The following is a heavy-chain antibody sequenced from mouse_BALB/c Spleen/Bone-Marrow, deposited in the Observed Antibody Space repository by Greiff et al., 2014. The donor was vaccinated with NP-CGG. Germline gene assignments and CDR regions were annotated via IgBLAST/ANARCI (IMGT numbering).Heavy chain of an antibody. J-gene: IGHJ2*02. CDR2: IHPNCGNT. CDR3: ERNHRFAYYFDY. CDR1: GYTFTNSW. D-gene: IGHD2-14*01. V-gene: IGHV1S130*01. Sequence: QVQLQQPGSVLVRPGASVKLSCKASGYTFTNSWIHWAKQRHGQGLEWIGEIHPNCGNTNFNEKFKVKATLTVDTSSSTAYVELSSLTAEDSAVYYSERNHRFAYYFDYWGQGTSLTVSS.